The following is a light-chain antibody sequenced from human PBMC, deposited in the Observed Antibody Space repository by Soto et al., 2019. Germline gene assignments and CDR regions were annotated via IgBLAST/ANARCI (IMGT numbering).Light chain of an antibody. CDR3: MQSVELPRT. CDR1: QSLLHSDGKTY. Sequence: DIVMTQTPISLSVTPGQPTSISCKSSQSLLHSDGKTYLSWYLQKPGQPPQLLISEVSNRFSGVPDRFSGSGSGTDFTLKISRVEADDVGVYYCMQSVELPRTLGQGTKVEIK. CDR2: EVS. J-gene: IGKJ1*01. V-gene: IGKV2D-29*01.